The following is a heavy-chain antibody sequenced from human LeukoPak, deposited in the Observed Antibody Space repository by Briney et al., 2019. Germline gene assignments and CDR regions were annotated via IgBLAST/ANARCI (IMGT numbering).Heavy chain of an antibody. D-gene: IGHD2-15*01. CDR3: ARETPVAHDVFDV. V-gene: IGHV4-59*01. CDR2: IYYSGST. Sequence: PSETLSLTCTVSGHSISTCYWTWTRQPPGKGLEWIGYIYYSGSTNYNPSLKRRVTISKDTSKNQFSLKLSSVAAAATAVYYCARETPVAHDVFDVWGQGTMVTVSP. CDR1: GHSISTCY. J-gene: IGHJ3*01.